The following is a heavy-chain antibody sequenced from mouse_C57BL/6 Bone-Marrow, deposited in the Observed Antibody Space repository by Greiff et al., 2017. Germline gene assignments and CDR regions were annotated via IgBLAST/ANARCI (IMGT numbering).Heavy chain of an antibody. Sequence: QVQLQQSGAELVRPGTSVKVSCKASGYAFTNYLIEWVKQRPGQGLEWIGVINPGSGGTNYNEKFKGKATLTADKSSSTAYMQLSSLTSEDSAVYVCARSGGFYWYFDVWGTGTTVTVSS. CDR2: INPGSGGT. CDR3: ARSGGFYWYFDV. CDR1: GYAFTNYL. D-gene: IGHD3-1*01. V-gene: IGHV1-54*01. J-gene: IGHJ1*03.